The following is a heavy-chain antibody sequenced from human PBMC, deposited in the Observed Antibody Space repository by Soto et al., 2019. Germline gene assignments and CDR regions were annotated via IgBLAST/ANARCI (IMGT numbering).Heavy chain of an antibody. J-gene: IGHJ5*02. CDR2: IIPIFWSP. V-gene: IGHV1-69*13. D-gene: IGHD6-13*01. CDR1: GDSVSDYT. CDR3: ARAHRLSSSCPFDP. Sequence: GASVKVSCKASGDSVSDYTINWVRQAPGQGLEWMGGIIPIFWSPHSAQNFQGRVTVTADESTGTVYMELINLTSADTAVYYCARAHRLSSSCPFDPWGQGTQVTVSS.